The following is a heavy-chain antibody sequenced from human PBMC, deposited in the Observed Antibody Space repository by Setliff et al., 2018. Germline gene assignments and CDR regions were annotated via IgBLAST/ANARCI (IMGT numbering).Heavy chain of an antibody. V-gene: IGHV3-48*03. CDR1: GFTFSSYG. J-gene: IGHJ4*02. CDR2: ISSSGISI. D-gene: IGHD1-26*01. CDR3: VRDVAGGSHATYFDY. Sequence: PGGSLRLSCAASGFTFSSYGMHWVRQAPGKGLEWVAYISSSGISIDYADSVKGRFIISRDNAKNSLSLQMNSLRVEDTAVYYCVRDVAGGSHATYFDYWGQGTLVTVSS.